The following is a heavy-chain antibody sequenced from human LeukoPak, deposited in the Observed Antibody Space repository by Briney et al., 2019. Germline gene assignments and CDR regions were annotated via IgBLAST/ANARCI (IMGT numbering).Heavy chain of an antibody. D-gene: IGHD3-22*01. V-gene: IGHV3-23*01. J-gene: IGHJ4*02. CDR1: GFTFSSYA. CDR2: ITGSTGST. Sequence: GGSLRLSCAASGFTFSSYAMTWVRQPPGKGLEGVSSITGSTGSTYYADSVKGRFTISRDNSKNTLYLQMNSLRAEDTAVYYCAKDWGYYYDSSGRDYWGQGTLVTVSS. CDR3: AKDWGYYYDSSGRDY.